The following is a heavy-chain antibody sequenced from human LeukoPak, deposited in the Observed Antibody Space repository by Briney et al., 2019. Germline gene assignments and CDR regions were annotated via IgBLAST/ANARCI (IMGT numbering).Heavy chain of an antibody. J-gene: IGHJ4*02. CDR2: IIPIFGTA. CDR3: ARESSFLNSSGWYEAPDY. D-gene: IGHD6-19*01. Sequence: SVKVSCKASGGTFSSYAISWVRQAPGQGLEWMGGIIPIFGTANYAQKFQGRVTITADESTSTAYMELSSLRSEDTAVYYCARESSFLNSSGWYEAPDYWGQGTLVTVSS. V-gene: IGHV1-69*13. CDR1: GGTFSSYA.